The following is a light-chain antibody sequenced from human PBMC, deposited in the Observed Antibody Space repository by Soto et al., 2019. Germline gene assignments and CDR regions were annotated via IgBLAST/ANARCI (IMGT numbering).Light chain of an antibody. CDR2: GAS. CDR1: QSVSSSY. J-gene: IGKJ4*01. V-gene: IGKV3-20*01. Sequence: EIVLTQSPGTLSLSPGERATLSCRASQSVSSSYLAWYQQKPGQAPRLLIYGASSRATGIADRFSGSGSGTVFTLTISRLEPEDFVVYYCQQYSSSPLTFGGGTKVEIK. CDR3: QQYSSSPLT.